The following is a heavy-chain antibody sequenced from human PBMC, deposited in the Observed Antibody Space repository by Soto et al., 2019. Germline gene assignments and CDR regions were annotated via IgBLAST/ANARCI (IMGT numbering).Heavy chain of an antibody. Sequence: QVQLQQSGAGLLKPSETLSLTCDVYGGSFSGYIWTWIRQTPGKGLQWIGQINHSGSANYNPSLKRRVTISVHTSNSQFSLELSSVTAADTAVYYCARGLPTGGQYSGGWSYFGSWVQGTQITVSS. CDR2: INHSGSA. CDR3: ARGLPTGGQYSGGWSYFGS. CDR1: GGSFSGYI. J-gene: IGHJ4*02. V-gene: IGHV4-34*01. D-gene: IGHD6-19*01.